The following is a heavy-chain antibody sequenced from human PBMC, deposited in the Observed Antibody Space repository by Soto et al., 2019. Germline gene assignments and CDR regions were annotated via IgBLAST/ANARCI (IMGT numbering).Heavy chain of an antibody. CDR3: AGPPVAGTQYMEV. CDR1: GYSFTSYW. Sequence: PGESLKISCKGSGYSFTSYWISWLRQMPGKGLEWMGRIDPSDSYTNYSPSFQSHVTISAHNSITTAYLQWISLKTYDTAIYYCAGPPVAGTQYMEVLGQGNTVTASS. CDR2: IDPSDSYT. V-gene: IGHV5-10-1*01. J-gene: IGHJ6*01. D-gene: IGHD6-19*01.